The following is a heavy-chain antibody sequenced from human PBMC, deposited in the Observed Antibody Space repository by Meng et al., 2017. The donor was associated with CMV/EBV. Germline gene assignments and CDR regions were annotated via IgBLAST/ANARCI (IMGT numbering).Heavy chain of an antibody. J-gene: IGHJ4*02. V-gene: IGHV4-59*01. D-gene: IGHD4-23*01. CDR1: VGSFSSYY. Sequence: CAVYVGSFSSYYWSWIRQPPGKGLEWIGYIYDSGSTSYSPSLKSRVTISVDTSKNQFSLKLSSVTAADTAVYYCARTPMVVTPYYFDYWGQGTLVTVSS. CDR3: ARTPMVVTPYYFDY. CDR2: IYDSGST.